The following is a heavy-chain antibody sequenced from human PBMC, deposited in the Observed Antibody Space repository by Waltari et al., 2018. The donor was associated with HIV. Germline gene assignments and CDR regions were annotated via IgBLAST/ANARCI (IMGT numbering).Heavy chain of an antibody. D-gene: IGHD3-22*01. Sequence: QVQLVESGGGVVQPGRSLRLSCAASGFTFSSYGMHWVRPAPGKGLEWVAVISYDGSNKYYADSVKGRFTISRDNSKNTLYLQMNSLRAEDTAVYYCAKPYDSSGYYYAFDIWGQGTMVTVSS. J-gene: IGHJ3*02. CDR1: GFTFSSYG. CDR2: ISYDGSNK. V-gene: IGHV3-30*18. CDR3: AKPYDSSGYYYAFDI.